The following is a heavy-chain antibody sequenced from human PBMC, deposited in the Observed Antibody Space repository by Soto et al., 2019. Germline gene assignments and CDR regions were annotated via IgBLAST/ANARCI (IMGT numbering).Heavy chain of an antibody. J-gene: IGHJ5*02. CDR1: GGTFSSYT. CDR2: IIPILGIA. Sequence: SVKVSCKASGGTFSSYTISWVRQAPGQGLEWMGRIIPILGIANYAQKFQGRVTITADKSTSTAYMELSSLRSEDTAVYYCARAVQLLSSWFDPWGQGTLVTVSS. CDR3: ARAVQLLSSWFDP. V-gene: IGHV1-69*02. D-gene: IGHD2-2*01.